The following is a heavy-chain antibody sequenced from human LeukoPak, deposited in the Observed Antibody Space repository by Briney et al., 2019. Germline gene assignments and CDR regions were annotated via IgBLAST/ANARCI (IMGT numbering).Heavy chain of an antibody. V-gene: IGHV1-69*05. D-gene: IGHD3-10*01. CDR2: VIAISGTT. Sequence: SVKVSCKASGDSFNNFAFSWVRQAPGQGHEWMGGVIAISGTTNYAQRFQGRVTITTDESTNTAYMHLSSLRSEDSALYYCVRGKRNGYFGATTYYNDFYYMDVWGKGTTVTVSS. J-gene: IGHJ6*03. CDR1: GDSFNNFA. CDR3: VRGKRNGYFGATTYYNDFYYMDV.